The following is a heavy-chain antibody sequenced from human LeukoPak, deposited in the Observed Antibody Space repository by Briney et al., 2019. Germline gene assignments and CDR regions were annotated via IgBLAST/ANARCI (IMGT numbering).Heavy chain of an antibody. CDR3: AKGTDWRLWFGESNDY. CDR2: IRYDGSNK. J-gene: IGHJ4*02. CDR1: GFTFSSYG. V-gene: IGHV3-30*02. Sequence: GGSLRLSCAASGFTFSSYGMHWVRQAPGKGLEWVAFIRYDGSNKYYADSVKGRFTISRDNSKNTLYLQMNSLRAEDTAVYYCAKGTDWRLWFGESNDYWGQGTLVTVSS. D-gene: IGHD3-10*01.